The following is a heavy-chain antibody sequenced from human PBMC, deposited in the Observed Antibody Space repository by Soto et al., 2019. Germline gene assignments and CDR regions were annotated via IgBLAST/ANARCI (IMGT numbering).Heavy chain of an antibody. D-gene: IGHD6-6*01. V-gene: IGHV4-59*08. CDR1: GGSICSYY. J-gene: IGHJ6*03. CDR3: ARLEGIAARSMDV. Sequence: SESLSLTCTVSGGSICSYYWSWIRQPPGKGLEWIGYIYYSGSTNYNPSLKSRVTISVDTSKNQFSLKLNSVTAADTAVYYCARLEGIAARSMDVWGKGTTVTVSS. CDR2: IYYSGST.